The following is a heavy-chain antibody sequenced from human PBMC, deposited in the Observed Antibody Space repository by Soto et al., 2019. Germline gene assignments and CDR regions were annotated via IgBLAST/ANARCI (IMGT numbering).Heavy chain of an antibody. D-gene: IGHD6-13*01. CDR1: GGSISSNNW. V-gene: IGHV4-4*02. Sequence: SETLSLTCAVSGGSISSNNWWNWVRQPPGKGLEWIGEIHHSGSTYYNPSLKSRVTISVDTSKNQFSLKLSSVTAADTAVYYCARHVTVGYSSSWYENWFDPWGQGTLVTVSS. CDR2: IHHSGST. J-gene: IGHJ5*02. CDR3: ARHVTVGYSSSWYENWFDP.